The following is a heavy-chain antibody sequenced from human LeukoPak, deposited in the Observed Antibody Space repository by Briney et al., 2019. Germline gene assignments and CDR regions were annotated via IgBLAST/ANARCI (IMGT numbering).Heavy chain of an antibody. J-gene: IGHJ4*02. D-gene: IGHD6-13*01. Sequence: GGSLRLSCAASGFTFSTYDMHWVRQATGKGLEWVSGINTAGDTYFLGSVNGRFAISRENAKNSLYLQMSSLRAGDTAVYYCARAAPSSSWSGFDSWGQGTLVTVSS. CDR1: GFTFSTYD. CDR2: INTAGDT. V-gene: IGHV3-13*01. CDR3: ARAAPSSSWSGFDS.